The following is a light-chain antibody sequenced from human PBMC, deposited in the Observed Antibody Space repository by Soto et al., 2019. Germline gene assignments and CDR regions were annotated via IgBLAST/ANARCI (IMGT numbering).Light chain of an antibody. CDR3: QSYDSSLSGSV. V-gene: IGLV1-40*01. CDR1: SSNIGAGYD. J-gene: IGLJ2*01. Sequence: QPVLTQPPSVSGAPGQRVTISCTGSSSNIGAGYDVHWYQQLPGTAPKLLIYGNSNRPSGVPDRFSGSKSGTSASLAITGLQAEDEAEYYCQSYDSSLSGSVFGGGTKLTVL. CDR2: GNS.